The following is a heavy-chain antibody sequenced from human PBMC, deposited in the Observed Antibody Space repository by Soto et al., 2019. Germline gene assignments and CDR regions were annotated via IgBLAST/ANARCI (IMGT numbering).Heavy chain of an antibody. CDR1: GYTFTSYG. D-gene: IGHD3-10*01. CDR3: AIVVMAYYGARASSFDD. Sequence: ASVKVSCKASGYTFTSYGISWVRQAPGQGLEWMGWISAYNGNTNYAQKLQGRVTMTTDTSTSTAYMELRSLRSDDTAVYYCAIVVMAYYGARASSFDDWGQGTLVTVSS. CDR2: ISAYNGNT. V-gene: IGHV1-18*01. J-gene: IGHJ4*02.